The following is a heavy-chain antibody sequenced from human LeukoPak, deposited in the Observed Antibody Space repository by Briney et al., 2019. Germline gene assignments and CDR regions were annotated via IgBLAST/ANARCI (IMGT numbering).Heavy chain of an antibody. D-gene: IGHD2-2*01. Sequence: PSETLSLTCAVSGGSITSSNWWSWVRQPPGKGLEWIGEIYHSGSTNYNPSLKRRVTISVDKSKNQCSLKLSLGTAADTAVYYWARDCSSASCYDAFYIWGQGTMVTVSS. V-gene: IGHV4-4*02. CDR3: ARDCSSASCYDAFYI. CDR2: IYHSGST. CDR1: GGSITSSNW. J-gene: IGHJ3*02.